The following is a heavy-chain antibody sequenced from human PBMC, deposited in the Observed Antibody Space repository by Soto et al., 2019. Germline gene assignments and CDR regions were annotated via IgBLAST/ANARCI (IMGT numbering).Heavy chain of an antibody. V-gene: IGHV3-7*01. J-gene: IGHJ3*02. CDR1: RFTFSGYW. CDR2: IKEDGSNK. CDR3: ARGARI. Sequence: DVQLVESGGDLVQPGGSLRLSCADSRFTFSGYWMYWVRQAPGKGLYWVANIKEDGSNKNYVDSVRGRFTISRDNAKNSVYLRMNGLRVEDTAVYCCARGARIWGQGTMVTVS.